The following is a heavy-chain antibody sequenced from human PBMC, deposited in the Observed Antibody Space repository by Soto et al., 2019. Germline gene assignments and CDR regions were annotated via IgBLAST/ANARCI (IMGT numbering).Heavy chain of an antibody. D-gene: IGHD6-13*01. J-gene: IGHJ4*02. CDR3: ARGVSSSSWFDY. CDR2: ISSSSSYI. Sequence: EVQLVESGGGLVKPGGSLRLSCAASGFTFSSYSMNWVRQAPGKGLEWVSSISSSSSYIYYADSVKGRFTISRDNAKNSLYMQMNSLRAEDTAVYYCARGVSSSSWFDYWGQGTLVTVSS. CDR1: GFTFSSYS. V-gene: IGHV3-21*01.